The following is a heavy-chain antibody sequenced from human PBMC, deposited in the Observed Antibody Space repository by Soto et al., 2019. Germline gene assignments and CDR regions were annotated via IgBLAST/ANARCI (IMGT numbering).Heavy chain of an antibody. CDR2: IYHSGST. Sequence: PSETLSLTCAVSGGSISSGGYSWSWIRQPPGKGPEWIGYIYHSGSTYYNPSLKSRVTISVDRSKNQFSLKLSSVTAADTAVYYCARDSYLDSSGYYAAFDIWGQGTMVTVSS. CDR1: GGSISSGGYS. CDR3: ARDSYLDSSGYYAAFDI. D-gene: IGHD3-22*01. J-gene: IGHJ3*02. V-gene: IGHV4-30-2*01.